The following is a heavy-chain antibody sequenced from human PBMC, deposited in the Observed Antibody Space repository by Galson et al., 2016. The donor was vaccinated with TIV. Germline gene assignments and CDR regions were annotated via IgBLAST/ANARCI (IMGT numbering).Heavy chain of an antibody. J-gene: IGHJ3*01. CDR3: ARPGNCDGDRRGAFDL. CDR2: ITYTSATI. V-gene: IGHV3-48*04. D-gene: IGHD2-21*02. Sequence: SLRLSCAASGFTFSSWHMDWVRQAPGEGLEWISFITYTSATIYYADSVKGRFTVSRDNAKNSLYLQMNSLRADDTAVYYCARPGNCDGDRRGAFDLWGQGTMVTVSP. CDR1: GFTFSSWH.